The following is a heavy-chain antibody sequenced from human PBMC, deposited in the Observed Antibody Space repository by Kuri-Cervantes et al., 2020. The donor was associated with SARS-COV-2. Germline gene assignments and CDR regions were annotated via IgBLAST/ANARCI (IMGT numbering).Heavy chain of an antibody. CDR2: IIPILGIA. D-gene: IGHD6-13*01. V-gene: IGHV1-69*04. CDR1: GGTFSSYT. CDR3: ARELLAAAGSHAFDI. Sequence: SVKVSCKASGGTFSSYTISWVRQAPGQGLEWMGRIIPILGIANYAQKFQGRVTITADKSTSAAYMELSSLRSEDTAVYYCARELLAAAGSHAFDIWGQGTMVTVSS. J-gene: IGHJ3*02.